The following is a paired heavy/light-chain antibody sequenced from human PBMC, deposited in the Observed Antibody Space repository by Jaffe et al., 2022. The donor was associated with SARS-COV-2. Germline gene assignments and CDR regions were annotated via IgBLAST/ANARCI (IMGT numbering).Light chain of an antibody. Sequence: DILMTQSPSSLSASVGDRVTITCRASQGISNYLAWFRQKPGKAPESLIYAASTLQSGVPSKFSGSGSGTDFTLTISSLQPEDFASYYCQQYKVHPYTFGQGTKLEIK. CDR3: QQYKVHPYT. J-gene: IGKJ2*01. CDR1: QGISNY. V-gene: IGKV1-16*02. CDR2: AAS.
Heavy chain of an antibody. D-gene: IGHD3-22*01. J-gene: IGHJ4*02. Sequence: QVELVQSRAEVKKPGASVKLSCKTSGYMFTNHYINWVRQAPGQGLEWMGTINPSDGSTRYAQKLQGRVTVTGDTSTSTVYMELSSLTSEDTAVYYCVRVRRYDSGGYPFDYWGQGTLVTVSS. V-gene: IGHV1-46*04. CDR1: GYMFTNHY. CDR3: VRVRRYDSGGYPFDY. CDR2: INPSDGST.